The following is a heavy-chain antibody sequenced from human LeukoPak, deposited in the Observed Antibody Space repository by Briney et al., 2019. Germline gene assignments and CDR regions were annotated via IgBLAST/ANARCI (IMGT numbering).Heavy chain of an antibody. V-gene: IGHV1-69*13. Sequence: GASVKVSCKASDYTFTSYAISWVRQAPGQGLEWMGGIIPILGTANYAQKFQGRVTITADESTSTAYMELSSLRSEDTAVYYCAREDRYGSGSYEAYFDYWGQGTLVTVSS. CDR1: DYTFTSYA. J-gene: IGHJ4*02. D-gene: IGHD3-10*01. CDR2: IIPILGTA. CDR3: AREDRYGSGSYEAYFDY.